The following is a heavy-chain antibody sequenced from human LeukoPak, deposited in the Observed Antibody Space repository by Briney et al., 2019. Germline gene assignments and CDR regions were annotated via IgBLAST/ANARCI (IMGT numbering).Heavy chain of an antibody. CDR3: AKDRLAAAETNWFDP. CDR2: ISGSGGGT. J-gene: IGHJ5*02. Sequence: GGSLRLSCAASGFTFSSYGMSWVRQAPGKGLEWVSAISGSGGGTYYADSVKGRFTISRDNSKNTLYLQMNSLRAEDTAVYYCAKDRLAAAETNWFDPWGQGTLVTVSS. D-gene: IGHD6-13*01. V-gene: IGHV3-23*01. CDR1: GFTFSSYG.